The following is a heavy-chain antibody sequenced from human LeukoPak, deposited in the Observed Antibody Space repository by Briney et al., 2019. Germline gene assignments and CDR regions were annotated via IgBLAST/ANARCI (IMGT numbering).Heavy chain of an antibody. CDR2: INAGNGNT. CDR1: GYTFTSYA. D-gene: IGHD3-22*01. Sequence: ASVKVSCKASGYTFTSYAMHWVRQAPGQRLEWMGWINAGNGNTKYSQKFQDRVTITRDTSASTAYMELSSLKSEDTAVYYCARNGRGRNYGSSAYLPDYWGQGTLVTVSS. CDR3: ARNGRGRNYGSSAYLPDY. J-gene: IGHJ4*02. V-gene: IGHV1-3*01.